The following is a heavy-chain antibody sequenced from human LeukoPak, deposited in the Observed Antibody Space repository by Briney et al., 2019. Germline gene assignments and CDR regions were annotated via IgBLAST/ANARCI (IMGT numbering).Heavy chain of an antibody. Sequence: SGGSLRLSCAASGFTFDDYAMHWVRQAPGEGLEWVSGISWNSGSIAYVGSVKGRFTISRDSAKNSLYLQMNSLRVEDTALYYCAKDMLGDGDSKYFFDYWGQGTLVTVSS. CDR3: AKDMLGDGDSKYFFDY. CDR2: ISWNSGSI. J-gene: IGHJ4*02. D-gene: IGHD4-17*01. V-gene: IGHV3-9*01. CDR1: GFTFDDYA.